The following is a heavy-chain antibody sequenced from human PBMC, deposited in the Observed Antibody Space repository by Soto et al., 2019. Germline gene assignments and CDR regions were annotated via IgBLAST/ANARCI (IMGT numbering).Heavy chain of an antibody. D-gene: IGHD4-17*01. CDR3: ARDSGYGDPFDY. V-gene: IGHV4-59*01. J-gene: IGHJ4*02. CDR2: IFYSGNT. Sequence: PSETLSLTCTVSGGYITNYYWSWIRQPPGKGLEWIGYIFYSGNTNYNPSLRSRVTISVDTSKNQFFLKLSSVTATDTAEYYCARDSGYGDPFDYWGQGTPVTV. CDR1: GGYITNYY.